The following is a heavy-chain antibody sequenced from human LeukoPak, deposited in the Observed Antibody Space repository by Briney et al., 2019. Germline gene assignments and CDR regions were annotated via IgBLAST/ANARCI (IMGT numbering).Heavy chain of an antibody. V-gene: IGHV3-30-3*01. D-gene: IGHD1-26*01. J-gene: IGHJ4*02. CDR3: ARDQEWELPLDY. Sequence: GRSLRLSCAASGFTFSSYAMHWVRQAPGKGLEWVAVISYDGSNKYYADSVKGRFTISRDNSKNTLYLQMNSLRAEDTAVYYCARDQEWELPLDYWGQGTLVTVSS. CDR1: GFTFSSYA. CDR2: ISYDGSNK.